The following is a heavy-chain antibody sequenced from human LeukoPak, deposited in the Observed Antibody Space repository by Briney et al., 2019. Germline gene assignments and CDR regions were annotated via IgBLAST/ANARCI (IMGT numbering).Heavy chain of an antibody. CDR2: IYYSGGT. Sequence: PSETLSLTCTVSGDSVSSGSYYWSWLRQPPGKRLEWIGYIYYSGGTNHNPSLKSRVTVSLDTSKIQSSLKLTSVTAADTAVYYCARGRGSGYWFDPWGQGTLVTVSS. D-gene: IGHD6-25*01. CDR3: ARGRGSGYWFDP. J-gene: IGHJ5*02. CDR1: GDSVSSGSYY. V-gene: IGHV4-61*01.